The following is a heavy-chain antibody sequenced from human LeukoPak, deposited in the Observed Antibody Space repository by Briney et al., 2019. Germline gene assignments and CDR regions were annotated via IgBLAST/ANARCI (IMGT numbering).Heavy chain of an antibody. CDR2: INPNSGGT. D-gene: IGHD3-22*01. Sequence: ASVKASCKASGYTFTGYYMHWVRQAPGQGLEWMGWINPNSGGTNYAQKFQGRVTMTRDTSISTAYMELSRLRSDDTAVYYCARDPWYYYDSSGYSNGYFDYWGQGTLVTVSS. CDR3: ARDPWYYYDSSGYSNGYFDY. J-gene: IGHJ4*02. CDR1: GYTFTGYY. V-gene: IGHV1-2*02.